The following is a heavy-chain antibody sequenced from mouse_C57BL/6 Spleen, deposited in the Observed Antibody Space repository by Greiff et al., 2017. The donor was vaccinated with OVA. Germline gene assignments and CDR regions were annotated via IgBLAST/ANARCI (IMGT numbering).Heavy chain of an antibody. CDR1: GYSFTGYY. V-gene: IGHV1-42*01. J-gene: IGHJ3*01. Sequence: VQLKESGPELVKPGASVKISCKASGYSFTGYYMNWVKQSPEKSLEWIGEINPSTGGTKYNQKFKAKATLTVDKSSSTAYMQRKSLTSEDSAVYYCASGVAYWGQGTLVTVSA. CDR3: ASGVAY. CDR2: INPSTGGT.